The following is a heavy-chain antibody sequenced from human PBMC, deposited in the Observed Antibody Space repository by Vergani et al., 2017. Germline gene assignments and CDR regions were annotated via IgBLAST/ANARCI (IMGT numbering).Heavy chain of an antibody. CDR2: IKQDGSEK. Sequence: EVQLVESGGGLVQPGGSLRLSCAASGFTFSNYWMTWVRQAPGKGLGWVANIKQDGSEKYYVDSVKGRFTISRDNAKNSLYLQMNSLRAEDTAVYYCARPNYDFWSIDYWGQGTLVTVSS. CDR1: GFTFSNYW. J-gene: IGHJ4*02. V-gene: IGHV3-7*01. CDR3: ARPNYDFWSIDY. D-gene: IGHD3-3*01.